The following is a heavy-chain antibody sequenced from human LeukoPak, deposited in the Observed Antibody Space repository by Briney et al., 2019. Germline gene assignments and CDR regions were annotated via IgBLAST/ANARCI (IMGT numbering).Heavy chain of an antibody. Sequence: GGSLTLSCAISGFTSTTAWMTWFRQAPGKGLEWVGFIRSKAYGGTTEYAASVKGRFTISRDDSKSIAYLQMNSLKTEDTAVYYCTRDAGYSSGWYRYWGQGTLVTVSS. D-gene: IGHD6-19*01. CDR2: IRSKAYGGTT. J-gene: IGHJ4*02. CDR3: TRDAGYSSGWYRY. CDR1: GFTSTTAW. V-gene: IGHV3-49*03.